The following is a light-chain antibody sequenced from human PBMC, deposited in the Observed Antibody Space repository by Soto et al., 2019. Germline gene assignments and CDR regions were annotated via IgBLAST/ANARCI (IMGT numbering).Light chain of an antibody. CDR1: SSDVGGYYY. CDR3: CSYAGTYTFYV. Sequence: SVLTQPRSVSGSPGQSVTISCTGTSSDVGGYYYISWYQQHPGKAPKLMIYDVTKRPSGVPDRFSASKSGITASLTISGLXAEDEADYYCCSYAGTYTFYVFGTGTKVTVL. J-gene: IGLJ1*01. CDR2: DVT. V-gene: IGLV2-11*01.